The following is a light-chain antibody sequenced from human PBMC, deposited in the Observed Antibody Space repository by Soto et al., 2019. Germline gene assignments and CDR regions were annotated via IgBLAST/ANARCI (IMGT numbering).Light chain of an antibody. J-gene: IGKJ1*01. CDR2: GAS. CDR3: QQYNNWPPWT. CDR1: QSVSSN. V-gene: IGKV3-15*01. Sequence: EIVMTQSPATRSVSPGERAPLSCRASQSVSSNLAWYQQKPGQAPRLLIYGASTRATGIPARFSGSGSGTEFTLTISSLQSEDFAVYYCQQYNNWPPWTFGQGTKVEIK.